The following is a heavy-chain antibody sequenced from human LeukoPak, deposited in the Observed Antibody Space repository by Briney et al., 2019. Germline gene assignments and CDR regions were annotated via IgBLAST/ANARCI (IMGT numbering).Heavy chain of an antibody. D-gene: IGHD3-22*01. V-gene: IGHV3-9*01. CDR3: AKAPPYYSDSSGYFQH. Sequence: GRSLRLSCAASGFTFDDYAMHWVRQAPGKGLEWVSGISWNSGSIGYADSVKGRFTISRDNAKNSLYLQMNNLRPDDTAFYYCAKAPPYYSDSSGYFQHWGQGTLVTVSS. CDR2: ISWNSGSI. CDR1: GFTFDDYA. J-gene: IGHJ1*01.